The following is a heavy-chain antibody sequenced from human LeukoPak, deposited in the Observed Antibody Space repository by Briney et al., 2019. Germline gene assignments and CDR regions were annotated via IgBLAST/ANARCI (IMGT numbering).Heavy chain of an antibody. D-gene: IGHD2-15*01. CDR1: GFTFNKYG. CDR2: IWHDGRNK. Sequence: GRSLRLSCAASGFTFNKYGMRWVRQAPGKGLEWVAVIWHDGRNKYYADSVKGRFTVSRDNSKNTLYLQMSSLRAEDTAVYYCARDRGSDDPIDYWGQGTPVTVSS. V-gene: IGHV3-33*01. CDR3: ARDRGSDDPIDY. J-gene: IGHJ4*02.